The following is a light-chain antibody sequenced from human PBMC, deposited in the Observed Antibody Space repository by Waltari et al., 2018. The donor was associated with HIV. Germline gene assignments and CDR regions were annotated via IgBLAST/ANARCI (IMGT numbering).Light chain of an antibody. J-gene: IGLJ3*02. CDR3: ATWDDSLNGWV. CDR1: SSTIGRNP. V-gene: IGLV1-44*01. CDR2: SND. Sequence: QSVLTQPPSASGTPGQRVTISCSGSSSTIGRNPLIWYHQVPGSAPKVLIYSNDDQPSGVPDRFSGSKSGTSASLAISGLQSEDEADYYCATWDDSLNGWVFGGGTKVTVL.